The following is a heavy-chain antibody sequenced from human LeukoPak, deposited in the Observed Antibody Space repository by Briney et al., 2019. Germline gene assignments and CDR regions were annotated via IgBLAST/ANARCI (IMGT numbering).Heavy chain of an antibody. V-gene: IGHV4-34*01. Sequence: SETLSLTCAVYGGSFSGYYWSWIRQPPGKGLEWIGEINHSGSTNYNPSLKSRVTISVATSKNQFSLKLSSVTAADTAVYYCGSIRRGNSYGHYGYYYMDVWAKGPRSPSP. CDR3: GSIRRGNSYGHYGYYYMDV. CDR1: GGSFSGYY. D-gene: IGHD5-18*01. J-gene: IGHJ6*03. CDR2: INHSGST.